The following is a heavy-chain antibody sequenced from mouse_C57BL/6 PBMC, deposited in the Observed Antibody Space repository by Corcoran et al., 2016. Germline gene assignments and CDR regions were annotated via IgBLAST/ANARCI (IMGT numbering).Heavy chain of an antibody. CDR1: GYTFTTYG. J-gene: IGHJ4*01. V-gene: IGHV9-3*01. D-gene: IGHD2-5*01. Sequence: QIQLVQSGPELKKPGETVKISCKASGYTFTTYGMSWVKQAPGKGLKWMGWINTYSGVPTYADDFKGRFAFSLETSASTAYLQINNLKNEDTATYFCARNYSNYSYAMDYWGQGTSVTVSS. CDR3: ARNYSNYSYAMDY. CDR2: INTYSGVP.